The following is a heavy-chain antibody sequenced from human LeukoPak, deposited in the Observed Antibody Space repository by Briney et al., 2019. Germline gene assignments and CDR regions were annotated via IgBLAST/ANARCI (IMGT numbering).Heavy chain of an antibody. D-gene: IGHD3/OR15-3a*01. CDR3: AKMVGGIFGPFEY. CDR1: GFTFSTHA. CDR2: ISDIGGTT. Sequence: PGGSLRLSCAAPGFTFSTHAISWVRQAPGKGLEWVSTISDIGGTTYYADSVKGRFIISRDNSKNTVYLHMNSLRAAHTAVYYCAKMVGGIFGPFEYWGQGTLVTVSS. V-gene: IGHV3-23*01. J-gene: IGHJ4*02.